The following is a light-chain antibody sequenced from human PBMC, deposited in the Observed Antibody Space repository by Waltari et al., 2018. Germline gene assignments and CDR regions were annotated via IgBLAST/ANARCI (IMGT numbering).Light chain of an antibody. CDR1: QSVFLSSNNKNY. Sequence: VMTQSPDSLAVSLGESATLTCRSSQSVFLSSNNKNYVAWYQHKPGPPPKLLIYWASIREAGVPDRFTGSGYGTQFTLTISSLQAEDVAVYFCLQYFDVPQTFGQGTKLEI. J-gene: IGKJ2*01. CDR2: WAS. V-gene: IGKV4-1*01. CDR3: LQYFDVPQT.